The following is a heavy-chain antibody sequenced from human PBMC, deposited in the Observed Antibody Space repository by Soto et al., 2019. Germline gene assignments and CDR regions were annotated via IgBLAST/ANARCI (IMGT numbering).Heavy chain of an antibody. V-gene: IGHV3-30*03. CDR3: ARDGSTVTSPQALADPSY. D-gene: IGHD4-17*01. CDR2: ISNDGSNK. CDR1: GFTFSGYG. Sequence: QVHLAESGGGVVQPGRSLRLSCVASGFTFSGYGTHWVRQAPGKGLEWVAVISNDGSNKHYADSVKGRFTISRDNSKNTLYLQMNSLRAEDTAVYYCARDGSTVTSPQALADPSYWGQGTLVTVSS. J-gene: IGHJ4*02.